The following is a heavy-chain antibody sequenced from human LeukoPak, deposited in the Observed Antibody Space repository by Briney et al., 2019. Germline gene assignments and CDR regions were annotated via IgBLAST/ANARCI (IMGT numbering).Heavy chain of an antibody. J-gene: IGHJ5*02. V-gene: IGHV3-74*01. D-gene: IGHD2-2*01. CDR3: ARGGYCSSTSCYPGYNWFDP. Sequence: GGSLRLSCAASGFTFSSYWMHWVRQAPGKRLVWVSRINSDGSSTSYADSVKGRFTISRDNAKNTLYLQMNSLRAEDTAVYYCARGGYCSSTSCYPGYNWFDPWGQGTLVTVSS. CDR1: GFTFSSYW. CDR2: INSDGSST.